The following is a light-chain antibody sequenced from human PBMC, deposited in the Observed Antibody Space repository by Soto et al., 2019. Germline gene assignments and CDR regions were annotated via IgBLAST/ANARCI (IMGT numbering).Light chain of an antibody. V-gene: IGLV2-23*02. J-gene: IGLJ1*01. CDR2: EVS. Sequence: QSALTQPASVSGSPGQSITISCTGTSSDVGSYNLVSWYQQLPGKAPKLIIYEVSKRPSGVSNRFSGSKSGNTASLTISGLQAEDEADYYCCSWAGSNSLYLFGTGTKVPVL. CDR3: CSWAGSNSLYL. CDR1: SSDVGSYNL.